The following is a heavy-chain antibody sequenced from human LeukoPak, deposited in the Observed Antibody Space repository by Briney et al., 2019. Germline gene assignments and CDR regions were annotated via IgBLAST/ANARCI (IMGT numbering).Heavy chain of an antibody. CDR2: IKEDGSEK. CDR1: GLNFSSRW. J-gene: IGHJ4*02. V-gene: IGHV3-7*03. Sequence: AGGSLRLSCAASGLNFSSRWMNWVRHAPGQGLEWVASIKEDGSEKHYVDSVKGRFTISRDNGKNSLYLQMNSLRAEDTAVYYCARDSGWWRFDFWGQGTLVTVSS. D-gene: IGHD6-13*01. CDR3: ARDSGWWRFDF.